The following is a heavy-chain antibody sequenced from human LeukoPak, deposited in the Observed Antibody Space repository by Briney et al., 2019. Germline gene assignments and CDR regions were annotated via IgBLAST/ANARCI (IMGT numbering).Heavy chain of an antibody. CDR3: ARVVTGDDSSGYPSGGDFDY. D-gene: IGHD3-22*01. CDR1: GGSISSYY. Sequence: PSETLSLTCTVSGGSISSYYWSWIRQPPGKGLEWIGYIYYSGSTNYNPSLKSRVTISVDTSKNQFSLKPSSVTAADTAVYYCARVVTGDDSSGYPSGGDFDYWGQGTLVTVSS. V-gene: IGHV4-59*01. CDR2: IYYSGST. J-gene: IGHJ4*02.